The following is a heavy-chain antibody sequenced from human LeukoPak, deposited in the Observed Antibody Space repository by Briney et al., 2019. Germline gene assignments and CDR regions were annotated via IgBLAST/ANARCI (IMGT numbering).Heavy chain of an antibody. J-gene: IGHJ4*02. V-gene: IGHV4-59*01. CDR3: ARVGNYDFWSGYYYFDY. D-gene: IGHD3-3*01. Sequence: PSETLSLTCTVSGGSISSYYWSWIRQPPGKGLEWIGYIYYSGSTNYNPSLKSRVTISVDTSKNQFSLKLSSVTAADTAVYYCARVGNYDFWSGYYYFDYWGQGTLVTVSS. CDR1: GGSISSYY. CDR2: IYYSGST.